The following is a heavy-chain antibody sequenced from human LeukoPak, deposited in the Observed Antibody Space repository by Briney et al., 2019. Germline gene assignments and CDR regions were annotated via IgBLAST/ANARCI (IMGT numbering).Heavy chain of an antibody. D-gene: IGHD6-13*01. CDR1: GGTFSSYA. J-gene: IGHJ4*02. Sequence: GASVKVSCKASGGTFSSYAISWVRQAPGQGLEWMGGIIPIFGTANYAQKFQGRVTITADESTSTAYMELSRLRSDDTAVYYCARADQQLVREYYFDYWGQGTLVTVSS. V-gene: IGHV1-69*13. CDR2: IIPIFGTA. CDR3: ARADQQLVREYYFDY.